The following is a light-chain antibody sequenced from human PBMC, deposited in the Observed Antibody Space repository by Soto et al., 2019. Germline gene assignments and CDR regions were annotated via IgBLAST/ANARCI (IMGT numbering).Light chain of an antibody. CDR3: QQYETYSWT. J-gene: IGKJ1*01. Sequence: DIQMTQSPSSLSASVGDRVTITCRASQSISSWLAWYQQKPGKGPTLLIYRASRLESGVPSRFSGSGSGTEFALTISSLQPADLATYYCQQYETYSWTFGQGTKVEI. CDR1: QSISSW. V-gene: IGKV1-5*03. CDR2: RAS.